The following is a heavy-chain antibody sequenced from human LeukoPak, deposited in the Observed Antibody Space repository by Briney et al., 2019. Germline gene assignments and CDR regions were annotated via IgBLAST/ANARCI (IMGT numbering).Heavy chain of an antibody. J-gene: IGHJ3*02. Sequence: GGSLRLSCAASGFTFSTFAMSWVRQAPGKGLEWVSTISGSGGSTYYADSVKGRFTISRDNSKNTLYLQMNSLRAEDTAVYYCAKGFVTDSSGYYAVFAFDIWGQGTTVTVSS. V-gene: IGHV3-23*01. D-gene: IGHD3-22*01. CDR1: GFTFSTFA. CDR2: ISGSGGST. CDR3: AKGFVTDSSGYYAVFAFDI.